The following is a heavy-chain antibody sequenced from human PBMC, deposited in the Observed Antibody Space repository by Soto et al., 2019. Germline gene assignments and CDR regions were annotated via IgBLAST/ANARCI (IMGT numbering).Heavy chain of an antibody. J-gene: IGHJ6*02. V-gene: IGHV1-69*13. CDR1: GGTFSSYA. CDR3: ARDSYSSSSYDYYGMDV. Sequence: GASVKVSCKASGGTFSSYAISWVRQAPGQGLEWMGGIIPIFGTANYAQKFQGRVTITADESTSTAYMELSSLRSEDTAVYYCARDSYSSSSYDYYGMDVWGQGTTVTVSS. D-gene: IGHD6-6*01. CDR2: IIPIFGTA.